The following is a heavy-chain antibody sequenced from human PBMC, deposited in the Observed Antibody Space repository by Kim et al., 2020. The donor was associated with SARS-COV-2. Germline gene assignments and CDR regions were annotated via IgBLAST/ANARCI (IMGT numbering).Heavy chain of an antibody. CDR3: ATQGWKQSFGF. CDR2: ISGDAART. CDR1: KFTFSSYA. D-gene: IGHD1-1*01. Sequence: GGSLRLSCAASKFTFSSYAMSWVRQTPGKGLEWVSAISGDAARTYYADSVRGRFTISRDNYKSTLYLQMNSLRDDDTAVYYCATQGWKQSFGFWGRGTLVTVSS. J-gene: IGHJ4*02. V-gene: IGHV3-23*01.